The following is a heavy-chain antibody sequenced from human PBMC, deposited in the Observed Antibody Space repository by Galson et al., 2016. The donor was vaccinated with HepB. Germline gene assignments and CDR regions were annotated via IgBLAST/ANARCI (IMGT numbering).Heavy chain of an antibody. CDR3: ATGLSPH. J-gene: IGHJ4*02. V-gene: IGHV3-23*01. CDR2: ISGHGGSA. CDR1: EIQFSNFV. Sequence: SLRLSCAVSEIQFSNFVMSWVRQIPGKGLEWVAGISGHGGSAYYPDSVRGRFAISQDNSNNTVFLRMSGLRVEDLAAYYCATGLSPHWGQGTLVTVSS. D-gene: IGHD6-19*01.